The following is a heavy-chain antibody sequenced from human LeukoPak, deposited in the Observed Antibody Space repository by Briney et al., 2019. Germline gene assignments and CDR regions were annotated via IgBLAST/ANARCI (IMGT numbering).Heavy chain of an antibody. D-gene: IGHD6-19*01. J-gene: IGHJ2*01. CDR3: ARDRAGVGFRYFDL. CDR1: GGSISSYY. Sequence: PSQTLSLTCTVSGGSISSYYWSWIRQPPGKGLEWIGYIYYSGSTNYNPSLKSRVTISVGTSKNQFSLKLSSVTAADTAVYYCARDRAGVGFRYFDLWGRGTLVTVSS. V-gene: IGHV4-59*12. CDR2: IYYSGST.